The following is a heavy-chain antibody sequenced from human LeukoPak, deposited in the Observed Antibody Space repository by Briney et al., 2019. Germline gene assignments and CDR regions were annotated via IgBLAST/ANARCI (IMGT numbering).Heavy chain of an antibody. Sequence: SETLSLTCTVSGGSISSNYWSWIRQPAGRGLEWIGRIYSYTSGSPDYNPSLKSRVTMSVDTSKNQVSLKLSSVTAADTAVYYCARGPWGYGSGSQRRPDAFDIWGQGTMVTVSS. D-gene: IGHD3-10*01. CDR3: ARGPWGYGSGSQRRPDAFDI. CDR1: GGSISSNY. J-gene: IGHJ3*02. V-gene: IGHV4-4*07. CDR2: IYSYTSGSP.